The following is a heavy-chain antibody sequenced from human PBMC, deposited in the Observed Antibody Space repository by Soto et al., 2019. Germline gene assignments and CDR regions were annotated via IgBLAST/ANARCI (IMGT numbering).Heavy chain of an antibody. J-gene: IGHJ6*02. CDR3: ARDSWGDFWSGYYTRSSGGMDV. V-gene: IGHV3-23*01. CDR1: GFTFSSYA. CDR2: ISGSGGST. D-gene: IGHD3-3*01. Sequence: PGGSLRLSCAASGFTFSSYAMSWVRQAPGKGLEWVSAISGSGGSTYYADSVKGRFTISRDNSKNTLYLQMNRLRAEDTAVYYCARDSWGDFWSGYYTRSSGGMDVWGEGTTVTVA.